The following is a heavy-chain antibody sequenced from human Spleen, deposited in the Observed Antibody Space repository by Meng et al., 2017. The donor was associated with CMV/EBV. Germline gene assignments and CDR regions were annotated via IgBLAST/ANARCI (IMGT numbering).Heavy chain of an antibody. CDR1: GGSISSSNYY. J-gene: IGHJ4*02. D-gene: IGHD6-13*01. CDR2: IYYSGST. CDR3: ARAVSSWLRFDY. V-gene: IGHV4-61*05. Sequence: SETLSLTCTVSGGSISSSNYYWGWIRQPPGKGLEWIGYIYYSGSTNYNPSLKSRVTISVDTSKNQFSLKLSSVTAADTAVYYCARAVSSWLRFDYWGQGTLVTVSS.